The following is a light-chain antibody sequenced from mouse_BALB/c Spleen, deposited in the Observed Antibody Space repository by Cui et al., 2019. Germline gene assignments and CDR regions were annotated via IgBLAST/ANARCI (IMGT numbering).Light chain of an antibody. Sequence: QIVLTQSPALMSASPGEKVTMTCSPSSSVSYMYWYQQKPRSSPKPWIYLTSNLASGVPARFSGSGSGTSYSLTISSMEAEDAATYYCQQWSSNPPTFGAGTKLELK. CDR1: SSVSY. J-gene: IGKJ5*01. V-gene: IGKV4-68*01. CDR3: QQWSSNPPT. CDR2: LTS.